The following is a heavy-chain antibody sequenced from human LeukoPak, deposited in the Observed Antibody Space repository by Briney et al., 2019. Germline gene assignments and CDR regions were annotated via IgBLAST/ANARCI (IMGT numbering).Heavy chain of an antibody. Sequence: SQTLSLTCAVYGGSFSGYYWSWIRQPPGKGRGWIGEINHSGSTNYNPSLKSRVTISVDTSKNQFSLKLSSVTAADTAVYYCARGESMYYYDSSGPLDYWGQGTQVTVSS. CDR3: ARGESMYYYDSSGPLDY. V-gene: IGHV4-34*01. CDR1: GGSFSGYY. J-gene: IGHJ4*02. CDR2: INHSGST. D-gene: IGHD3-22*01.